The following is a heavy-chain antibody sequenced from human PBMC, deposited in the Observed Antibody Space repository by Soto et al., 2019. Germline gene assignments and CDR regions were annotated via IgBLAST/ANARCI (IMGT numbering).Heavy chain of an antibody. J-gene: IGHJ4*02. CDR3: ASEADFASSGYVPDY. V-gene: IGHV3-21*01. Sequence: SGGSLRLSCAASGFTFSGFSINWVRQAPGKGLEWVSSVTSSPSSMFYADSVKGRFTISRDDAKDSLFLQMNSLRADDTAVYYCASEADFASSGYVPDYWGLGTLVTVSS. D-gene: IGHD3-22*01. CDR1: GFTFSGFS. CDR2: VTSSPSSM.